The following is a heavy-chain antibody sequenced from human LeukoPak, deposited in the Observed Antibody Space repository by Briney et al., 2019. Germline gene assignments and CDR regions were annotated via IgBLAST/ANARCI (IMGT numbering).Heavy chain of an antibody. CDR1: GFTFSSYA. CDR3: ARDSCSGGSCYDAFDI. V-gene: IGHV3-64*01. Sequence: PGGSLRLSCAASGFTFSSYAMHWVRQAPGKGLEYVSAISSNGGSTYYANSVKGRFTISRDNAKNSLYLQMNSLRAEDTAVYYCARDSCSGGSCYDAFDIWGQGTMVTVSS. CDR2: ISSNGGST. D-gene: IGHD2-15*01. J-gene: IGHJ3*02.